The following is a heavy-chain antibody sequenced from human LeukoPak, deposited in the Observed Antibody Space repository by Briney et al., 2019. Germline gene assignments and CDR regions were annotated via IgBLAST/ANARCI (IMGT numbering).Heavy chain of an antibody. V-gene: IGHV3-30*04. D-gene: IGHD6-19*01. CDR1: GFTFSSYA. Sequence: PGGSLRLSCAASGFTFSSYAMHWVRQAPGKWLEWVAVISYDGSNKYYADSVKGRFTISRDNSKNTLYLQMNSLRAEDTAVYYCARDAKRVWQWLYLDAFDIWGQGTMVTVSS. CDR2: ISYDGSNK. J-gene: IGHJ3*02. CDR3: ARDAKRVWQWLYLDAFDI.